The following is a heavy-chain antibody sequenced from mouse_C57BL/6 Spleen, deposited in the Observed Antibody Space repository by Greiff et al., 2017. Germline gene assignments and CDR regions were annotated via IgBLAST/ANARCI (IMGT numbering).Heavy chain of an antibody. CDR3: ARRDYYGSSYYFDY. D-gene: IGHD1-1*01. CDR2: ISNGGGST. J-gene: IGHJ2*01. Sequence: DVKLVESGGGLVQPGGSLKLSCAASGFTFSDYYMYWVRQTPEKRLEWVAYISNGGGSTYYPDTVKGRFTISRDNAKNTLYLQMSRLKAEDTAMYYVARRDYYGSSYYFDYWGQGTTLTVSA. V-gene: IGHV5-12*01. CDR1: GFTFSDYY.